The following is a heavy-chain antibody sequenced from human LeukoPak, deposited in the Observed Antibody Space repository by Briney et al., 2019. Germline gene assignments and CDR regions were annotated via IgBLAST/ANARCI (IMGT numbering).Heavy chain of an antibody. CDR1: GFTFSSYA. CDR3: ARSAGGGWFDP. CDR2: INQDGSEK. Sequence: GGSLRLSCAASGFTFSSYAMSWVRQAPGKGLEWVANINQDGSEKYYVDSVKGRFTISRDNAKNSLYLQMNSLRAEDTAVYYCARSAGGGWFDPWGQGTLVTVSS. J-gene: IGHJ5*02. V-gene: IGHV3-7*01. D-gene: IGHD1-26*01.